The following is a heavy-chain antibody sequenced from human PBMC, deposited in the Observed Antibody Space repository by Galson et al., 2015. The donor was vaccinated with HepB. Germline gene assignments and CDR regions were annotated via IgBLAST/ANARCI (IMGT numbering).Heavy chain of an antibody. J-gene: IGHJ6*02. CDR1: GFTFSNYN. CDR2: ISSSSDTI. V-gene: IGHV3-48*04. Sequence: SLRLSCAAPGFTFSNYNMNWVRQAPGKGLEWVSYISSSSDTIDYTDSVKGRFTISRDNAKNSLYLQMNSLRAEDAAVYYCARDRGGSGSHMSYYYDMDVWGQGTTVTVSS. CDR3: ARDRGGSGSHMSYYYDMDV. D-gene: IGHD3-10*01.